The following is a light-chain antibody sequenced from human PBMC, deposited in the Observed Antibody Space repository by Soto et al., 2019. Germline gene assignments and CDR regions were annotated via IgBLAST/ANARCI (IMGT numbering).Light chain of an antibody. J-gene: IGLJ2*01. CDR1: SSDVGGYNY. Sequence: QSALTQPPSASGSPGQSVTISCTGTSSDVGGYNYVSWYQQHPGKAPKLMIYEVSKRPSGVPDRFSGSKSGNTASLTVSGLHAEDEADYYCWSYAGNTIFVFGGGTKLTVL. CDR3: WSYAGNTIFV. V-gene: IGLV2-8*01. CDR2: EVS.